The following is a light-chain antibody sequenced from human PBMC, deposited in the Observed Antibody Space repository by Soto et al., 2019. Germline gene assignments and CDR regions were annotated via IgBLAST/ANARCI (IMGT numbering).Light chain of an antibody. CDR3: CSYAGNTLVV. J-gene: IGLJ2*01. CDR1: SSDVGTYDD. CDR2: EVT. Sequence: QSALTQPASVSASPGQSITISCTGTSSDVGTYDDVSWYRQHPGKGPKLLIYEVTNRPSGVSNRFSGSKSGNTASLTISGLQAEDEADYYCCSYAGNTLVVFGGGTKLTVL. V-gene: IGLV2-14*01.